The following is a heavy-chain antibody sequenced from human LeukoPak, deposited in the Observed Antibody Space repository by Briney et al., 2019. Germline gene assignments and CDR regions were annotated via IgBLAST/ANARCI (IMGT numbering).Heavy chain of an antibody. CDR3: ARDQRATRGYYYYYMDV. Sequence: ASVKVSCKASGYTFTSYGISWVRQAPGQGLEWMGWISAYNGNTNYAQKLQGRVTMTTDTSTSTAYMELRSLRSDDTAVYYCARDQRATRGYYYYYMDVWGKGTTVTVAS. V-gene: IGHV1-18*01. CDR1: GYTFTSYG. CDR2: ISAYNGNT. D-gene: IGHD5-12*01. J-gene: IGHJ6*03.